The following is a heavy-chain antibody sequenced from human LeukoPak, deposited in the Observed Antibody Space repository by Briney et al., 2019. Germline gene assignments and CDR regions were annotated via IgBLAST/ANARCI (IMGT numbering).Heavy chain of an antibody. CDR1: GFTFSSYW. CDR3: ARSLDSSGYYIHYYYYGMDV. V-gene: IGHV3-7*01. CDR2: IKQDGREK. J-gene: IGHJ6*02. D-gene: IGHD3-22*01. Sequence: GGSLRLSCAASGFTFSSYWMSWVRQAPGKGLEWVANIKQDGREKYYVDSVKGRFTISRDNAKNSLYLQMNSLRAEDTAVYYCARSLDSSGYYIHYYYYGMDVWGQGTTVTVSS.